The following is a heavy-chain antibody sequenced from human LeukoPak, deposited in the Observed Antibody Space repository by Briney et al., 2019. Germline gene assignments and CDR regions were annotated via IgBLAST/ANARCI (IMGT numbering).Heavy chain of an antibody. Sequence: SETLSLTCTVSGGSISSYYWSWIRQPPGKGLEWIGYIYYSESANYNPSLKSRVTISVDTSKNQFSLKLSSVTAADTAVYFCARVPGPNWFDPWGQGTLVTVSS. CDR3: ARVPGPNWFDP. CDR2: IYYSESA. V-gene: IGHV4-59*08. CDR1: GGSISSYY. J-gene: IGHJ5*02.